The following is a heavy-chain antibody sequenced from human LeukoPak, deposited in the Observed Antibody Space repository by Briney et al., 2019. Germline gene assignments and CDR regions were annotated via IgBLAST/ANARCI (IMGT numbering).Heavy chain of an antibody. CDR1: GVTFSSYW. D-gene: IGHD3-22*01. Sequence: PGGSLRLSCAASGVTFSSYWMSWVRQAPGKGLEWVANMKQDGSEKYYVDFVKGRFTISRDNAKNLLYLQVNSPRAEDTAVYYCARDETYSDSSGLGRAFDYWGQGTMVTVSS. J-gene: IGHJ3*01. CDR2: MKQDGSEK. CDR3: ARDETYSDSSGLGRAFDY. V-gene: IGHV3-7*01.